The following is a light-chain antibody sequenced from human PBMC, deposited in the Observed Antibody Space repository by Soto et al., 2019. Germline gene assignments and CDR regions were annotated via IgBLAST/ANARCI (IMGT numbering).Light chain of an antibody. CDR3: QQYTSYST. Sequence: DIQMTQSPSTLSASVGDRVTITCRASQSISSWLAWYQQKPGKAPKLLIYKASTLESGVPSRFSGSGSGTEFTLTISSLQPDDSATYYCQQYTSYSTFGPGTKVDIK. CDR2: KAS. J-gene: IGKJ3*01. CDR1: QSISSW. V-gene: IGKV1-5*03.